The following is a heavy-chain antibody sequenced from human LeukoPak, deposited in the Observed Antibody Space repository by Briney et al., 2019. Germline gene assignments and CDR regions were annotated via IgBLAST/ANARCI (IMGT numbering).Heavy chain of an antibody. CDR1: GFTFSNYW. J-gene: IGHJ4*02. Sequence: GGSLRLSCAASGFTFSNYWLSWVRQAPGKGLEWVANIKLDGSEKNYVDSVKGRFTISRDNTKNSLYLQMNSLRVEDTAVFYCARDQYDTWSRRGNFDSWGQGTLVIVSS. V-gene: IGHV3-7*03. CDR2: IKLDGSEK. D-gene: IGHD3-3*01. CDR3: ARDQYDTWSRRGNFDS.